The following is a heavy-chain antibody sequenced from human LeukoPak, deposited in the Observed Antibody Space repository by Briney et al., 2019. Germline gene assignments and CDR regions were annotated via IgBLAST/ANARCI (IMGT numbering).Heavy chain of an antibody. Sequence: SETLSLTCTVSGGSISSYYRSWIRQPAGKGLEWIGLIYTSGSTNYNPSLKSRITMSVDTSKSQFSLKLGSVTAADTAVYYCVRDNSRDGYNYYFDSWGQGTLVIVSS. CDR1: GGSISSYY. CDR3: VRDNSRDGYNYYFDS. J-gene: IGHJ4*02. CDR2: IYTSGST. D-gene: IGHD5-24*01. V-gene: IGHV4-4*07.